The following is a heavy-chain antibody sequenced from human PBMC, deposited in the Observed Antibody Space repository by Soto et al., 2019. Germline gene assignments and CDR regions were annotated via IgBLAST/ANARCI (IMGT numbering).Heavy chain of an antibody. J-gene: IGHJ4*02. V-gene: IGHV4-30-4*01. D-gene: IGHD1-26*01. Sequence: TLSLTCTVSGGSVSSGYNYWSWSRHSPGKGLEWIGYISGSGSTGYNPSLKNRLTMSVDRSKNQFTLRPTSVTAADTAVYFCATESGSNHGYFEYWGQGTQVTVS. CDR2: ISGSGST. CDR1: GGSVSSGYNY. CDR3: ATESGSNHGYFEY.